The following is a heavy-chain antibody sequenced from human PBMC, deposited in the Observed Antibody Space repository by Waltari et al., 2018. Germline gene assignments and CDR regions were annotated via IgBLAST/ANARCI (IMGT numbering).Heavy chain of an antibody. Sequence: QLQLQESGPGLVKPSETLSLTCTVSDGSVSSLNYYWGWIRQPPGKGLEWIGSVHYDGSTYYNPSLTSRLIISFQTSKNQVSLQMNSVTAADTAVYYCARKSPQIPGWGDAFDIWGQGTIVTVSS. V-gene: IGHV4-39*01. D-gene: IGHD1-26*01. J-gene: IGHJ3*02. CDR3: ARKSPQIPGWGDAFDI. CDR1: DGSVSSLNYY. CDR2: VHYDGST.